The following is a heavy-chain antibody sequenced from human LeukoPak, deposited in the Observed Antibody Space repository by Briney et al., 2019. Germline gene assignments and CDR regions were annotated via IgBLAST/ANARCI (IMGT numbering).Heavy chain of an antibody. CDR1: GFTFSSYA. J-gene: IGHJ4*02. CDR3: AKDQSGQLLLGGIFDY. D-gene: IGHD2-15*01. CDR2: ISGSGGST. V-gene: IGHV3-23*01. Sequence: GGSLRLSCAASGFTFSSYAMSWVRQAPGKGLEWVSAISGSGGSTYYADSVKGRFTISRDNSKNTLYLQMNSLRAEDTAVYYCAKDQSGQLLLGGIFDYWGQGTLVTVSS.